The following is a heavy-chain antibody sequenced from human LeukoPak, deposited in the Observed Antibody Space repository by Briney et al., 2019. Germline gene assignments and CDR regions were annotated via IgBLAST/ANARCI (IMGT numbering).Heavy chain of an antibody. J-gene: IGHJ6*02. D-gene: IGHD3-10*01. V-gene: IGHV3-23*01. Sequence: GGSLRLSCAASGFTFSGYAMNWVRQAPGKGLEWVSGISGSSGGSTYYADSVKGRFTISRDNSKNTLYLQMSSLRAEDTAVYYCARTSSEFGELLVYYYGMDVWGQGTTVTVSS. CDR1: GFTFSGYA. CDR3: ARTSSEFGELLVYYYGMDV. CDR2: ISGSSGGST.